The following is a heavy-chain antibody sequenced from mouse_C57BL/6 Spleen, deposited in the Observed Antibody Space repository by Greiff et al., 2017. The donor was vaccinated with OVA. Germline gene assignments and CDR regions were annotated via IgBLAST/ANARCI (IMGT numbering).Heavy chain of an antibody. CDR2: IHPNSGST. CDR1: GYPFTSYW. D-gene: IGHD1-1*01. Sequence: QAHLKQPGAELVKPGASVKLSCKASGYPFTSYWMHWVKQRPGQGLEWIGMIHPNSGSTNYNEKFKSKATLTVDKSSSTAYMQLSSLTSEDSAVYYCAIPTYGSSSDDYWGQGTTLTVSS. CDR3: AIPTYGSSSDDY. V-gene: IGHV1-64*01. J-gene: IGHJ2*01.